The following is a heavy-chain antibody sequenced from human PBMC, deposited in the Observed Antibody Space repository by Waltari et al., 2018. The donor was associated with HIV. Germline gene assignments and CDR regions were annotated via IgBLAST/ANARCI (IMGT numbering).Heavy chain of an antibody. CDR1: GNTFRNYG. J-gene: IGHJ4*02. V-gene: IGHV1-18*01. CDR2: ISPYNDNT. Sequence: QVQLVQSGGEVKKPGASVKVSCKASGNTFRNYGISWMRHPPGQGLEWVGWISPYNDNTYYAQRFQDRVTMTTDTSATTVDMELRSLRSDDTAVYYCARDFTSRVDSWEYSDSSYFDYWGQGTLVTVSS. D-gene: IGHD3-22*01. CDR3: ARDFTSRVDSWEYSDSSYFDY.